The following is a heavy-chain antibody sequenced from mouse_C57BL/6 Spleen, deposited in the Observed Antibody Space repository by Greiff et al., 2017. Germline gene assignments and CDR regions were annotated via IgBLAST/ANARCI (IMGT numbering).Heavy chain of an antibody. CDR2: ISGGGGNT. CDR3: ARQNYGSSYGYFDV. J-gene: IGHJ1*03. V-gene: IGHV5-9*01. CDR1: GFTFSSYT. Sequence: EVKVEESGGGLVKPGGSLKLSCAASGFTFSSYTMSWVRQTPEKRLPWVATISGGGGNTYYPDSVKGRFTISRDNAKNTLYLQMSSLRSEDTALYYCARQNYGSSYGYFDVWGTGTTVTVSS. D-gene: IGHD1-1*01.